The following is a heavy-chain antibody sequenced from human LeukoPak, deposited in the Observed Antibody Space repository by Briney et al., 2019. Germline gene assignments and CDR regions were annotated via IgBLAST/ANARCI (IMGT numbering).Heavy chain of an antibody. Sequence: PSETLSLTCTVSGGSISSNYYWGWIRQPPGKGLEWIVSFFYSGSTYYNPSLKSRVTISVDTSKNQFSLKLSSVTAADTAVYYCASLVRLGELSLTNWFDPWGQGTLVTVSS. J-gene: IGHJ5*02. CDR2: FFYSGST. CDR1: GGSISSNYY. V-gene: IGHV4-39*01. CDR3: ASLVRLGELSLTNWFDP. D-gene: IGHD3-16*02.